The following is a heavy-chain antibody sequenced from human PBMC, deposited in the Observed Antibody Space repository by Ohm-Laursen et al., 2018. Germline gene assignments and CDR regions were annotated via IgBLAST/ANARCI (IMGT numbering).Heavy chain of an antibody. V-gene: IGHV3-33*05. CDR2: ILYDGISK. CDR1: GFTFSNYD. J-gene: IGHJ6*02. Sequence: SLRLSCTASGFTFSNYDMYWVRQAPGKGLEWVAVILYDGISKYYVDSVKGRFTISRDNSKNTLYLQMNSLRAEDTAVYYCARDSLSSGYYYYCYGMDVWGQGTTVTVSS. D-gene: IGHD6-6*01. CDR3: ARDSLSSGYYYYCYGMDV.